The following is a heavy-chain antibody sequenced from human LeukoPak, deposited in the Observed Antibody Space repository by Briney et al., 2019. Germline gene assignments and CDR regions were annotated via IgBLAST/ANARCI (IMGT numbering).Heavy chain of an antibody. D-gene: IGHD6-19*01. CDR2: INPSGGST. J-gene: IGHJ6*03. Sequence: ASVKVSCKASGYTFTSYYMHWVRQAPGQGLEWMGIINPSGGSTSYAQKFQGRVTMTRDTSTSTVYMELSSLRSEDTAVYYCARAAYSSGWYQVYHYMDVWGKGTTVTVSS. CDR3: ARAAYSSGWYQVYHYMDV. CDR1: GYTFTSYY. V-gene: IGHV1-46*01.